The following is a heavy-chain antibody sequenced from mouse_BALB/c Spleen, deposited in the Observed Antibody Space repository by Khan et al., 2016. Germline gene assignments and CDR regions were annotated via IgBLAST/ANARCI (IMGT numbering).Heavy chain of an antibody. CDR3: TRYDGNYYAMDY. J-gene: IGHJ4*01. CDR2: LNPGSGGT. CDR1: GYAFTNYL. D-gene: IGHD2-3*01. Sequence: QVQLQQSGAELVRPGTSVKVSCKASGYAFTNYLIEWVKQRPGQGLEWIGVLNPGSGGTNYNEQFKGQATLTADKSSSTAYMQLSSLTSDDSAVYFCTRYDGNYYAMDYWGQGTSVTVSS. V-gene: IGHV1-54*01.